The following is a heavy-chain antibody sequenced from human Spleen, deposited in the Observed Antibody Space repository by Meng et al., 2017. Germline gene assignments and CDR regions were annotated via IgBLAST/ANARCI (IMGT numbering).Heavy chain of an antibody. CDR1: GYTFTSYG. V-gene: IGHV1-18*01. CDR2: INIYNGIT. J-gene: IGHJ4*02. CDR3: ATRGNPYLDR. Sequence: QVQLVQSGAEVKKPGASVQVSCKASGYTFTSYGFSWVRQAPGQGLQWMGWINIYNGITNYGRNFQGRVTLTTDTSTSTGYMELRSLTSDDTAVYYCATRGNPYLDRWGQGTLITVSS.